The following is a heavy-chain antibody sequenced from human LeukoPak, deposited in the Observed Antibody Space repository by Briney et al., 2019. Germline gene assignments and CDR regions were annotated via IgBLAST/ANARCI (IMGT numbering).Heavy chain of an antibody. CDR1: GFTFSSFG. Sequence: GGTLRLSCAASGFTFSSFGMTWVRQAPGKGLEWVSAISDNGGSIFYADSVKGRFTISRDNSKNTLYLQMNSLRAGDTALYYCAKESLRGHSYGFDNWGQGTLVTVSS. D-gene: IGHD5-18*01. J-gene: IGHJ4*02. CDR3: AKESLRGHSYGFDN. V-gene: IGHV3-23*01. CDR2: ISDNGGSI.